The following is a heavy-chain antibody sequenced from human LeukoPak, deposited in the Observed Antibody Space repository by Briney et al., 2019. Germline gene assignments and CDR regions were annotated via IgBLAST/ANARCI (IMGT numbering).Heavy chain of an antibody. CDR3: AKWGSGWDRAFDI. CDR2: IYYSGST. CDR1: GGSTSSYY. Sequence: SETLSLTRTVSGGSTSSYYWSWIRQPPGKGLEWIGYIYYSGSTNYNPSLKSRVTISVDTSKNQFSLKLSSVTAADTAVYYCAKWGSGWDRAFDIWGQGTMVTVSS. D-gene: IGHD6-19*01. J-gene: IGHJ3*02. V-gene: IGHV4-59*01.